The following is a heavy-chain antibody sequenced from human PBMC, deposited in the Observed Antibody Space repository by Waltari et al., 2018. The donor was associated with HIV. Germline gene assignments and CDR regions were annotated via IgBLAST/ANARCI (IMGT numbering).Heavy chain of an antibody. CDR1: GYTLSNFY. D-gene: IGHD3-10*01. CDR3: ARDPVEWFGEPWDI. V-gene: IGHV1-46*01. J-gene: IGHJ3*02. CDR2: INPGGGTT. Sequence: QVQLVQSGAEVKKPGASVKVSCKASGYTLSNFYIHWVRQAPGQGLEWMGVINPGGGTTTFAQKFQDRVTMTRDTSTSTVYMELKSLRFEDTAVYYCARDPVEWFGEPWDIWGQGTKVTVS.